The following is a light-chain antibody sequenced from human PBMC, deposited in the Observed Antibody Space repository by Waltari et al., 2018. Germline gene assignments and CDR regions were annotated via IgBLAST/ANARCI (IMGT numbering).Light chain of an antibody. CDR3: CSFAGSYTWV. V-gene: IGLV2-11*01. J-gene: IGLJ3*02. CDR2: DIT. CDR1: SSDLGTYTY. Sequence: QSALTQPRSVSGSPGQSVTISCTGTSSDLGTYTYVSWYQQHPGKAPKLIIHDITKRPSGVPDRFSGSKSGNTASLTISGLQAEDEAEYFCCSFAGSYTWVFGGGTELTVL.